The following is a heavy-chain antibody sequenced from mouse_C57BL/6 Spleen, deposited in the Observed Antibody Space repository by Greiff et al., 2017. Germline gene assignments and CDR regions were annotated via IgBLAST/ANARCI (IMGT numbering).Heavy chain of an antibody. Sequence: QVQLQQPGAELVMPGASVKLSCKASGYTFTSYWMHWVKQRPGQGLEWIGEIDSSDSYTNYNQKFKGKSTLTVDKSSSTAYMQLSSLTSEDSAVYYCASGDGYLDYWGQGTTLTVSS. V-gene: IGHV1-69*01. CDR1: GYTFTSYW. J-gene: IGHJ2*01. CDR3: ASGDGYLDY. CDR2: IDSSDSYT. D-gene: IGHD2-3*01.